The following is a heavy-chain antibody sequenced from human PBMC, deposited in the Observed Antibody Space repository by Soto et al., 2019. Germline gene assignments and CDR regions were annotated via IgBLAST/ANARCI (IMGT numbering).Heavy chain of an antibody. V-gene: IGHV4-59*12. CDR3: ASSSRLWFGELLYSFDL. J-gene: IGHJ4*02. CDR1: GGSISSYC. D-gene: IGHD3-10*01. Sequence: SETLSLTSPVSGGSISSYCWSWIRQPPGKGLEWIGYMHYSGSTKYNPSLKSRVTMSVDTTKNQFSLKLSSVTAADTAVYYCASSSRLWFGELLYSFDLWGQGTLVTVSS. CDR2: MHYSGST.